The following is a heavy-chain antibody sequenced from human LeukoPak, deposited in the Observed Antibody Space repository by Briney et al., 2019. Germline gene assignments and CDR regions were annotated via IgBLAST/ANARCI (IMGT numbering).Heavy chain of an antibody. CDR3: ARALKGYYYYGMDV. Sequence: GGSLRLSCAASGFTFSSYDMPWVRQATGKGLEWVSAIGTAGDTYYPGSVKGRFTISRENAKNPLYLQMNSLRAGDTAVYYCARALKGYYYYGMDVWGQGTTVTVSS. J-gene: IGHJ6*02. CDR1: GFTFSSYD. CDR2: IGTAGDT. V-gene: IGHV3-13*01.